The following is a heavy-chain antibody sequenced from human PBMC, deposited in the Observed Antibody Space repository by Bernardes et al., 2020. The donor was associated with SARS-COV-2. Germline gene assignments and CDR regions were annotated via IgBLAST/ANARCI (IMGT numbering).Heavy chain of an antibody. V-gene: IGHV1-2*04. D-gene: IGHD4-4*01. CDR1: GDTFTGYY. CDR3: ARALYSGNSGLTF. CDR2: INPNSGGT. Sequence: ASGKDSCKASGDTFTGYYIHWVRQAPGQGLEWMGWINPNSGGTNYAQKFQGWVTMTRDTSITTAFMELSRLRPDDTAVYYCARALYSGNSGLTFWGQGTLVTVSS. J-gene: IGHJ4*02.